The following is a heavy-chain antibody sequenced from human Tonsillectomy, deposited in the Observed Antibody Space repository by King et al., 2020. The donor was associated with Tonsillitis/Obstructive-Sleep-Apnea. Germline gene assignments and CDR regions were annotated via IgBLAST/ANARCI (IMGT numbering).Heavy chain of an antibody. CDR3: ARGTRYNWNDEVDYFDY. V-gene: IGHV1-18*01. J-gene: IGHJ4*02. D-gene: IGHD1-1*01. CDR1: SYTFTSYG. Sequence: QLVQSGAEVKTPGASVKVSCKASSYTFTSYGITWVRQAPGQGLEWMGWISTFYGNTNYAQRFQGRVNMTTDTSTSTAYMELRSLRSDDTAVYYCARGTRYNWNDEVDYFDYWGQGTLVTVSS. CDR2: ISTFYGNT.